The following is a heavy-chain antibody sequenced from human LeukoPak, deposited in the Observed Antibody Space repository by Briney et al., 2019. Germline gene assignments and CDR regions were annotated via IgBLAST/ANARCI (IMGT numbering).Heavy chain of an antibody. V-gene: IGHV3-7*03. CDR1: GFALSSHW. CDR2: VNRDGSET. J-gene: IGHJ6*04. CDR3: ARNNGMDV. Sequence: GGSLRLSCAASGFALSSHWMTWVRQVPGRGPEWVANVNRDGSETYYLDSVKGRFTISKDNAKNSLYLQMNSLRAEDTALYHCARNNGMDVWGKGTTVIVSS.